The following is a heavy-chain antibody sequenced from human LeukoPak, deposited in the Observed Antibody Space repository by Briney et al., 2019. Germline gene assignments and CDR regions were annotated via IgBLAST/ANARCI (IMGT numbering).Heavy chain of an antibody. J-gene: IGHJ3*02. CDR2: IYSGGST. CDR3: ARRLIPGNYYDSSGYYKDAFDI. V-gene: IGHV3-66*04. Sequence: PGGSLRLSCAASEFSVGSNYMTWVRQAPGKGLEWVSLIYSGGSTYYADSVKGRFTISRDNAKNSLYLQMNSLRAEDTAVYYCARRLIPGNYYDSSGYYKDAFDIWGQGTMVTVSS. CDR1: EFSVGSNY. D-gene: IGHD3-22*01.